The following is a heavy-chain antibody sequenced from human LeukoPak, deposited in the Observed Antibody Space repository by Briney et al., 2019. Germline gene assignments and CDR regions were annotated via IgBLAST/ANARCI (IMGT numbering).Heavy chain of an antibody. CDR1: GFTFNNYA. V-gene: IGHV3-23*01. D-gene: IGHD1-20*01. CDR2: ISASGGST. J-gene: IGHJ4*02. Sequence: GGSLRLSCAASGFTFNNYAMSWVRQAPGKGPEWVSGISASGGSTAYAGSVKGRFTISRDNSKNTVYLQMHGLRAEDTAVYYCAKDFNNWNDAFFDYWGQGTLVTVSS. CDR3: AKDFNNWNDAFFDY.